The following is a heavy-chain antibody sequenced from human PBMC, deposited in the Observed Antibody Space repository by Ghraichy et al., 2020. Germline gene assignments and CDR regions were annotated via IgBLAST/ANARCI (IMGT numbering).Heavy chain of an antibody. D-gene: IGHD3-3*01. Sequence: SETLSLTCTVSGDSVSSNRYYWSWIRQPPGKGLEWIAYIYYTGDNDYNSSLGSRVTISLDTSKNQFSLQVRSVTAADTAVYYCARDEEWRGYFDLWGRGTLVTVSS. CDR1: GDSVSSNRYY. CDR3: ARDEEWRGYFDL. CDR2: IYYTGDN. J-gene: IGHJ2*01. V-gene: IGHV4-61*01.